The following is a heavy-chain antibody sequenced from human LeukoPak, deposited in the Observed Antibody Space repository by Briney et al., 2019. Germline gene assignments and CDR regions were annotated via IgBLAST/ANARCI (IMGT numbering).Heavy chain of an antibody. D-gene: IGHD6-6*01. J-gene: IGHJ4*02. V-gene: IGHV3-23*01. CDR3: AKQTGIAARPLNDY. Sequence: PGGSLRLSCAASGFTFSSYAMSWVRQAPGKGLEWVAAISGSGGSTYYADSVKGRFTISRDNSKNTLYLQMNSLRAEDTAVYYCAKQTGIAARPLNDYWGQGTLVTVSS. CDR1: GFTFSSYA. CDR2: ISGSGGST.